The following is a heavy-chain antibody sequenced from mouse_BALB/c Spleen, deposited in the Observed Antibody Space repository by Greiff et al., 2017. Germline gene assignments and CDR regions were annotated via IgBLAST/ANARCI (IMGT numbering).Heavy chain of an antibody. D-gene: IGHD1-2*01. V-gene: IGHV1-28*01. CDR2: IDPFNGGT. Sequence: EVQLQQSGPELMKPGASVKISCKASGYSFTSYYMHWVKQSHGKSLEWIGYIDPFNGGTSYNQKFKGKATLTVDKSSSTAYMHLSSLTSEDSAVYYCARFLLLRLREMDYWGQGTSVTVSS. CDR3: ARFLLLRLREMDY. J-gene: IGHJ4*01. CDR1: GYSFTSYY.